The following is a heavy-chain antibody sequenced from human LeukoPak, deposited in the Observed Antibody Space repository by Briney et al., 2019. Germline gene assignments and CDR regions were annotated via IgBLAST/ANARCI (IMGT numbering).Heavy chain of an antibody. J-gene: IGHJ4*02. CDR2: ISSSSSTI. D-gene: IGHD2-2*01. Sequence: GGSLRLSCAASGFTFSSYSMNWVRQAPGKGLEWGSYISSSSSTIYYADSVKGRFTISRDNAKNSPYLQMNSLRDEDTAVYYCARDLGYCSSTSCYPFDYWGQGTLVTVSS. CDR3: ARDLGYCSSTSCYPFDY. CDR1: GFTFSSYS. V-gene: IGHV3-48*02.